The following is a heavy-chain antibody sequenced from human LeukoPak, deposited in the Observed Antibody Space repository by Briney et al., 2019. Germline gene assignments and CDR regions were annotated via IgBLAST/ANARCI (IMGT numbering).Heavy chain of an antibody. CDR3: AKSPVDVYYYYGMDV. V-gene: IGHV3-23*01. Sequence: AGGSLRLSCAASGFTFSSYAMSWARQAPGKGLEWVSAISGSGGITYYADSVKGRFTISRDNSKNTLYLQMNSLRAEDTAVYYCAKSPVDVYYYYGMDVWGQGTTVTVSS. J-gene: IGHJ6*02. CDR1: GFTFSSYA. CDR2: ISGSGGIT.